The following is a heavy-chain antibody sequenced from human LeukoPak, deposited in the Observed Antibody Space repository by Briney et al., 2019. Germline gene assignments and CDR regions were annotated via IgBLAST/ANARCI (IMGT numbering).Heavy chain of an antibody. Sequence: PSETLSLTCTVSGGSTSSDHWSWIRQPPEKGLEWIGCISYRGSTNYNPSLKSRVTISVDTSKKHFSLKLPSVTAADTGVYYCARGRGLGVITPYSDSWGQGTLVIVSS. CDR1: GGSTSSDH. J-gene: IGHJ4*02. D-gene: IGHD3-16*02. V-gene: IGHV4-59*08. CDR2: ISYRGST. CDR3: ARGRGLGVITPYSDS.